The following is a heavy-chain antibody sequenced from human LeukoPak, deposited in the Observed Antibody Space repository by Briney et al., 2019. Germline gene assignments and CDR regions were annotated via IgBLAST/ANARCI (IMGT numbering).Heavy chain of an antibody. CDR3: AREYSYGYYDYYMDV. Sequence: SETLSLTCTVSGGSINNYYWSWIRHPPGKGLEWIGYIYYSGTTDYNPSLKSRVTMSVDSSKNQFSLQLSSVTAADTAVYYCAREYSYGYYDYYMDVWGKGTTVTVSS. J-gene: IGHJ6*03. D-gene: IGHD5-18*01. V-gene: IGHV4-59*01. CDR1: GGSINNYY. CDR2: IYYSGTT.